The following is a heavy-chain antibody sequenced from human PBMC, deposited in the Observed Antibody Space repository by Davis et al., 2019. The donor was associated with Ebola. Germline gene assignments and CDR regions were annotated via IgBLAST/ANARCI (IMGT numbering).Heavy chain of an antibody. J-gene: IGHJ1*01. Sequence: SETLSLTCAVYGGSFSGYYWSWIRQPPGKGLEWIGYIYYSGSTYYNPSLKSRVTISVDTSKNQFSLKLSSVTAADTAVYYCARGHFYGSGSSPFQHWGQGTLVTVSS. D-gene: IGHD3-10*01. CDR3: ARGHFYGSGSSPFQH. CDR2: IYYSGST. V-gene: IGHV4-34*09. CDR1: GGSFSGYY.